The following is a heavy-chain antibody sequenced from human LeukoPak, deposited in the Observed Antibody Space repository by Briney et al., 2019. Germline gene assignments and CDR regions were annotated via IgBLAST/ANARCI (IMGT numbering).Heavy chain of an antibody. J-gene: IGHJ4*02. CDR1: GGSISSYY. CDR2: IYYSGST. V-gene: IGHV4-59*01. Sequence: PSETLSLTCTVSGGSISSYYWSWIRQPPGKGLEWIGYIYYSGSTNYNPSLKSRVTISVDTSKNQFSLKLSSVTAADTDVYYCARDSSGLYYFDYWGRGTLVTVSS. CDR3: ARDSSGLYYFDY. D-gene: IGHD6-19*01.